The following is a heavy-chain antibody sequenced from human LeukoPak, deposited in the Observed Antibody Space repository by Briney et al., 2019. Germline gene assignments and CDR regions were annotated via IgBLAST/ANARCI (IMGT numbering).Heavy chain of an antibody. Sequence: ASVKVSCKASGYTFTSYGISWVRQAPGQGLEWMGWISSYNGNTKYAEKLQGRVTMTTDTSTSTAYMELRSLRSDDTAVYYCARVQLERSGEPFDYWGQGTLVTVSS. CDR2: ISSYNGNT. V-gene: IGHV1-18*01. D-gene: IGHD1-1*01. J-gene: IGHJ4*02. CDR1: GYTFTSYG. CDR3: ARVQLERSGEPFDY.